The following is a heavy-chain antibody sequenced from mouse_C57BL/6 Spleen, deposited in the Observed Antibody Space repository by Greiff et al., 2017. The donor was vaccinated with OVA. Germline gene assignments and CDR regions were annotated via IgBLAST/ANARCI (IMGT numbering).Heavy chain of an antibody. V-gene: IGHV2-6*03. Sequence: VKLMESGPGLVAPSQSLSITCTVSGFSLTSYGVHWVRQPPGKGLEWLVVIWSDGSTTYNSALKSRLSISKDNSKSQVFLKMNSLQTDDTAMYYCARDDGYSYYFDYWGQGTTLTVSS. CDR1: GFSLTSYG. D-gene: IGHD2-3*01. J-gene: IGHJ2*01. CDR3: ARDDGYSYYFDY. CDR2: IWSDGST.